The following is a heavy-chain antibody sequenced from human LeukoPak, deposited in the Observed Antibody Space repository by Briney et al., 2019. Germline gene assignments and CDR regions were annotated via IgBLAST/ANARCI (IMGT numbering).Heavy chain of an antibody. CDR2: ISAYNGHT. CDR3: ARDLTPYCGGDCYEGY. J-gene: IGHJ4*02. CDR1: GYSFTSYG. V-gene: IGHV1-18*01. Sequence: ASVKVSCKASGYSFTSYGFNWVRQAPGRGLEWMGWISAYNGHTNYAQKLQGRVTMTTDTSTSTAYMELRSLRSDDTAVYYCARDLTPYCGGDCYEGYWGQGTLVTVSS. D-gene: IGHD2-21*01.